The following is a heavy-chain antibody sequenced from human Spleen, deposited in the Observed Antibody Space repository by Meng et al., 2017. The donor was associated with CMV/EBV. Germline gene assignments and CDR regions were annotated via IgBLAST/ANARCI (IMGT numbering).Heavy chain of an antibody. Sequence: ASVKVSCKASGYTFTSYDSNWVRQATGQGLEWMGWMNPNSGNTGYAQKFQGRVTMTRNTSISTAYMELSSLRSEDTAVYYCARGGGYDFWSGYYNPGSNLDYWGQGTLVTVSS. CDR1: GYTFTSYD. D-gene: IGHD3-3*01. CDR3: ARGGGYDFWSGYYNPGSNLDY. J-gene: IGHJ4*02. V-gene: IGHV1-8*01. CDR2: MNPNSGNT.